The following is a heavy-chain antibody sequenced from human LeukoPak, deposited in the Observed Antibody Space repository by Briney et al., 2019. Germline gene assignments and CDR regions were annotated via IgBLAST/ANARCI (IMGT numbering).Heavy chain of an antibody. Sequence: ASVKVSCKASGYTFTGYYMHWVRQAPGQGLEWMGWINPNSGGTNYAQKFQGWVTMTRDTSISTAYMELSRLRSDDTAVYYCARGSHFDWSQGVAFDIWGQGTMVTVSS. J-gene: IGHJ3*02. D-gene: IGHD3-9*01. CDR2: INPNSGGT. CDR3: ARGSHFDWSQGVAFDI. CDR1: GYTFTGYY. V-gene: IGHV1-2*04.